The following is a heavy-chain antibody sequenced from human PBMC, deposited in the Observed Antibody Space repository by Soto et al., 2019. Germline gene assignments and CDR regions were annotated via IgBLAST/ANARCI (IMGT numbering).Heavy chain of an antibody. J-gene: IGHJ4*02. Sequence: GASVKVSCKASGYTFTSYDINWVRQATGQGLEWMGIINPSGGSTSYAQKFQGRVTMTRDTSTSTVYMELSSLRSEDTAVYYCARLTTVTRGLDYWGQGTLVTVSS. CDR3: ARLTTVTRGLDY. CDR1: GYTFTSYD. V-gene: IGHV1-46*03. CDR2: INPSGGST. D-gene: IGHD4-17*01.